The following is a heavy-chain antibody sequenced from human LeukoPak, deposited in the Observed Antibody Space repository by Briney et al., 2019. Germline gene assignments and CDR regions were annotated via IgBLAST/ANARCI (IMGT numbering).Heavy chain of an antibody. D-gene: IGHD3-22*01. V-gene: IGHV4-39*01. CDR3: ARTPSGYLANWFDP. CDR2: LNYSGST. Sequence: SETLSLTCTVSGGSISSCSYYWGWIRQPPGKGLEWIGSLNYSGSTYYNPSLKSRVTISVDTSKNQFSLKLSSVTAADTAVYYCARTPSGYLANWFDPWGQGTLVTVSS. CDR1: GGSISSCSYY. J-gene: IGHJ5*02.